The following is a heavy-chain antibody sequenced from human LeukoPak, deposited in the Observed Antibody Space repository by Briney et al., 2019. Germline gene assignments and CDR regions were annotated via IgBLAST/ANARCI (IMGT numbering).Heavy chain of an antibody. V-gene: IGHV4-61*02. D-gene: IGHD3-10*01. CDR1: GGSISNSSFY. J-gene: IGHJ4*02. CDR3: ARGVYGSGDY. Sequence: PSETLSLTCSVSGGSISNSSFYWSWIRQPAGKGLEWIGRIYSSGSTNYNPSLKSRVTMSVDTSKNQFSLKLTSVTAADTAVYYCARGVYGSGDYWGQGTLVTVSS. CDR2: IYSSGST.